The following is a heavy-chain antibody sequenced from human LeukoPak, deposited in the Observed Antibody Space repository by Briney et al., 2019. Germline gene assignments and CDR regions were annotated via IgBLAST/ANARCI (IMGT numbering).Heavy chain of an antibody. CDR1: GYNPTGYY. Sequence: GASVKFSCKASGYNPTGYYMHWVRQAPGQGLEWMARINPNNGGTKYAQKFRGRVTMTRDTSISTAYMELSRLRSDDTAVYYCARDCSSGWYPKDVFDIWGQETMITVSS. CDR2: INPNNGGT. J-gene: IGHJ3*02. V-gene: IGHV1-2*06. D-gene: IGHD6-19*01. CDR3: ARDCSSGWYPKDVFDI.